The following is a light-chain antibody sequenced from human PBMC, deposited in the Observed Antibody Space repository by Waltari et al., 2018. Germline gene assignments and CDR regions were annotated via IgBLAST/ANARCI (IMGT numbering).Light chain of an antibody. J-gene: IGKJ1*01. CDR2: GAS. CDR1: QSISFN. CDR3: QQYNTGPPCT. Sequence: EIVMTQSPATLSVSPGERATLSCRARQSISFNLAWYQQKTGQAPRLLIYGASTRASGFPARFSGSGAGTDCCLTISSLQSEDFAVYICQQYNTGPPCTFGHGTKVEVK. V-gene: IGKV3-15*01.